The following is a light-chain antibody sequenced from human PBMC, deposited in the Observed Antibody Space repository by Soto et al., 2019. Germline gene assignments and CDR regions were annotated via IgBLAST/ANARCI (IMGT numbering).Light chain of an antibody. CDR1: QSISSW. J-gene: IGKJ2*01. V-gene: IGKV1-5*03. CDR3: QKYSIYPST. CDR2: KAS. Sequence: DIQMTQSPSTLSASVGDRVTITCRASQSISSWLAWYQQKPGTAPKLLIYKASSLQSGVPSRFSGSGSGTEFPLTISSLQPDDFATYYCQKYSIYPSTFGQGTKLEIK.